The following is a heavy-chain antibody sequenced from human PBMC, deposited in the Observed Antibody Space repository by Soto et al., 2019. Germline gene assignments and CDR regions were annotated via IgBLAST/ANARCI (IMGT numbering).Heavy chain of an antibody. CDR3: AILGYCSSTSCYDAFDI. D-gene: IGHD2-2*01. J-gene: IGHJ3*02. V-gene: IGHV1-2*04. CDR1: GYTFTGYY. Sequence: ASVKVSCKASGYTFTGYYMHWVRQAPGQGLEWMGWINPNSGGTNYAQKFQGWVTTTRDTSISTAYMELSRLRSDDTAVYYCAILGYCSSTSCYDAFDIWGQGTMVTVS. CDR2: INPNSGGT.